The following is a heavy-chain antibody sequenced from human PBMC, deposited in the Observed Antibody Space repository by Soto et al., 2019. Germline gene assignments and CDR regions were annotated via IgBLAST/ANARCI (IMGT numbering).Heavy chain of an antibody. CDR3: PTALHFKGNEYLYGVDV. Sequence: GWSLRLSCVASGFTFDRYAMNRVRQAPGKGLEWVGRIKRRTERGTADYAAPVEGRFSISRDDSKDTVYLQLNSLKSEDTAVYYCPTALHFKGNEYLYGVDVWGQGTTVTVSS. CDR1: GFTFDRYA. CDR2: IKRRTERGTA. J-gene: IGHJ6*02. D-gene: IGHD1-1*01. V-gene: IGHV3-15*01.